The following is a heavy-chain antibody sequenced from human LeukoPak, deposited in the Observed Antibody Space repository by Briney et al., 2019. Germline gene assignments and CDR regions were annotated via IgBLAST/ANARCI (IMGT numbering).Heavy chain of an antibody. Sequence: SETLSLTCTVSGGSISSSSYYWGWIRQPPGKGLEWIGRIYTSGSTKYNPSLKSRVTMSVDTSKNQFSLKLSSVTAADTAVYYCASSYYYGSGSLDYWGQGTLVTVSS. V-gene: IGHV4-39*07. J-gene: IGHJ4*02. CDR3: ASSYYYGSGSLDY. CDR2: IYTSGST. CDR1: GGSISSSSYY. D-gene: IGHD3-10*01.